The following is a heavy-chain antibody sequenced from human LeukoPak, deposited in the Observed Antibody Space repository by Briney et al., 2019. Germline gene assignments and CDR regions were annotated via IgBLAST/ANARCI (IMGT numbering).Heavy chain of an antibody. CDR2: IYHSGST. CDR1: GGSISSGGYS. D-gene: IGHD3-22*01. Sequence: PSQTLSLTCAVSGGSISSGGYSWSWIRQPPGKGLEWIGYIYHSGSTYYNPSLKSRVTISVDRSKNQFSLKLSSVTAADTAVYYCARGKHDRSGYYRSRYYFDYWGQGTLVTVSS. J-gene: IGHJ4*02. V-gene: IGHV4-30-2*01. CDR3: ARGKHDRSGYYRSRYYFDY.